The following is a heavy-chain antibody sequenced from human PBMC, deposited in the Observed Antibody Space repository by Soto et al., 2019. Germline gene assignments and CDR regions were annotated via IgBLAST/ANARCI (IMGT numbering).Heavy chain of an antibody. CDR1: GGSISSSSYY. CDR3: ARVGATELYYYYYGMDV. Sequence: PSETLSLTCTVSGGSISSSSYYWGWIRQPPGKGLEWIGSIYYSGSTYYNPSLKSRVTISVDTSKNQFSLKLSSVTAADTAVYYCARVGATELYYYYYGMDVWRQGTTVTVSS. V-gene: IGHV4-39*01. J-gene: IGHJ6*02. CDR2: IYYSGST. D-gene: IGHD1-26*01.